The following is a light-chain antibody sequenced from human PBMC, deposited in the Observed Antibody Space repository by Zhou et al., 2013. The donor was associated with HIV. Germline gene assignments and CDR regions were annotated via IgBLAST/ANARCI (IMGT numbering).Light chain of an antibody. V-gene: IGKV3-20*01. CDR2: GAS. Sequence: EIVLTQSPGTLSLSPGERATLSCRASQSVSSSYLAWYQHKPGQAPRLLIYGASTRATGIPDRFSGSGSGTDFTLTISRLEPEDFAVYYCQRYGGSPQWTFGQGTKVEIK. J-gene: IGKJ1*01. CDR1: QSVSSSY. CDR3: QRYGGSPQWT.